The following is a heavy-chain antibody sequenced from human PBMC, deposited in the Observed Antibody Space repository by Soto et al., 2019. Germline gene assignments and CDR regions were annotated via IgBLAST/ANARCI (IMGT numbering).Heavy chain of an antibody. CDR3: ARDPSDYGDPPGGIDY. J-gene: IGHJ4*02. CDR2: ISSSGSTI. CDR1: GYVFSDYL. Sequence: LDWEVFGYVFSDYLVGRSSQEKRKWLEWVSYISSSGSTIYYADSVKGRFTISRDNAKNSLYLQMNSLRAEDTAVYYCARDPSDYGDPPGGIDYWGQVTLVTVSS. V-gene: IGHV3-11*01. D-gene: IGHD4-17*01.